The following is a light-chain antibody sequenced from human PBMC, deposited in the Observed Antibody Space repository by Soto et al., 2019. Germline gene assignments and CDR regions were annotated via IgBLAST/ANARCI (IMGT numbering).Light chain of an antibody. CDR2: DVS. Sequence: DIRMTQSPSSLSASVGDRVTITCQASQDIFNFLNWYHQKPGKAPKIMIYDVSTLEAGVPSRFSGSGSGTDFTFTISSLQSEDIGTYYCQQYHDLPLTFGGGTKVDIK. J-gene: IGKJ4*01. CDR3: QQYHDLPLT. CDR1: QDIFNF. V-gene: IGKV1-33*01.